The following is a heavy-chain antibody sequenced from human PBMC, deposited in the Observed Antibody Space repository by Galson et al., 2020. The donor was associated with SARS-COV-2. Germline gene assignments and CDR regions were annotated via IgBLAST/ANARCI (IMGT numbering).Heavy chain of an antibody. Sequence: DSVKVSCKVSGYNFNELSIHWVRQAPGKGLEWMGGFDPEAGTNIYAQNFQGRVTMTDDLSTDTAYMELTSLRSDDTAVYYCATDSRGDVVPAALDYWGQGTLVTVSS. CDR3: ATDSRGDVVPAALDY. V-gene: IGHV1-24*01. CDR2: FDPEAGTN. D-gene: IGHD2-2*01. CDR1: GYNFNELS. J-gene: IGHJ4*02.